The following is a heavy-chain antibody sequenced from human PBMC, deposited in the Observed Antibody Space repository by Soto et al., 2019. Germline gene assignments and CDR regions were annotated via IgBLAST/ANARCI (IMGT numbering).Heavy chain of an antibody. J-gene: IGHJ4*02. Sequence: SETLSLTCTVSGGSISTRGYYWSWIRQHPGKGLEWIGYIYYSGSTYYNPSLKSRVTLSVDTSKNQFSLKLISVTAADTAVYYCARAGEIIGDYWGQGTLVTV. CDR3: ARAGEIIGDY. CDR2: IYYSGST. V-gene: IGHV4-31*03. CDR1: GGSISTRGYY. D-gene: IGHD3-10*01.